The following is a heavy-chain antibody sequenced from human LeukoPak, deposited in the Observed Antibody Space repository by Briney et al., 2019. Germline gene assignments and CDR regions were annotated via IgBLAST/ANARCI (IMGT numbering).Heavy chain of an antibody. Sequence: ASVKVSCKASGYTFTHYYMHWVRQAPGQGLEWMGIINPSGGKTQYAQTFQGRVTLTRDTSTNTVYMDLSSLRSEDTAIYFCARGVVSTSGYFDLWGQGTLVTVSS. D-gene: IGHD3-3*01. J-gene: IGHJ4*02. V-gene: IGHV1-46*01. CDR3: ARGVVSTSGYFDL. CDR2: INPSGGKT. CDR1: GYTFTHYY.